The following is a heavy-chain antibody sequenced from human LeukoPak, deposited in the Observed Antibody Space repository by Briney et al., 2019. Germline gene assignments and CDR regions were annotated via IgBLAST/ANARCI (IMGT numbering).Heavy chain of an antibody. Sequence: ASETLSLTCTVSGAISSSSYYWGWIRQPPGKGLEWIGSLFYSGSTYYNPSLKSRVTISVDTSKNQFSLKLTSVTVADTAVYYCARHYSGWYNFFDYWGQGTLVTVSS. D-gene: IGHD6-19*01. CDR2: LFYSGST. V-gene: IGHV4-39*01. J-gene: IGHJ4*02. CDR1: GAISSSSYY. CDR3: ARHYSGWYNFFDY.